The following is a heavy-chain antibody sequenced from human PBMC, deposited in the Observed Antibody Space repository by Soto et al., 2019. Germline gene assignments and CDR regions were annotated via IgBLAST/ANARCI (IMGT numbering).Heavy chain of an antibody. J-gene: IGHJ4*02. CDR2: ISYDGSNK. D-gene: IGHD1-26*01. V-gene: IGHV3-30*18. CDR3: AKDLGPQNVGATFYFDY. CDR1: GFTFSSYG. Sequence: GGSLRLSCAASGFTFSSYGMHWVRQAPGKGLEWVAVISYDGSNKYYADSVKGRFTISRDNSKNTLYLQMNSLRAEDTAVYYCAKDLGPQNVGATFYFDYWGQGTLVTVSS.